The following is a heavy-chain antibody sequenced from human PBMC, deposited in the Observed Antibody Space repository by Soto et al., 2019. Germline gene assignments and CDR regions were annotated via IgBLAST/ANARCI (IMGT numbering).Heavy chain of an antibody. CDR1: GVSVSSGDHY. D-gene: IGHD5-18*01. CDR2: IQYGAST. J-gene: IGHJ4*02. CDR3: ARGHGYGYGIDY. V-gene: IGHV4-30-4*01. Sequence: QVQLQESGPGLVKPSQTLSLTCTVSGVSVSSGDHYWSWLRQPPGKGLESIVYIQYGASTYYNPSLTSQTTISVDTSKNQFSLMLRSVTAADTAVYYCARGHGYGYGIDYWGQGTLVTVSS.